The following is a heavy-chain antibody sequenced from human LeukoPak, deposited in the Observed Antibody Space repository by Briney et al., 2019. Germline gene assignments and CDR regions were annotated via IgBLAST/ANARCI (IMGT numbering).Heavy chain of an antibody. CDR1: GGSISSYY. CDR3: ARHPRLTGYYCDEN. CDR2: IYYSGGT. J-gene: IGHJ4*02. D-gene: IGHD3-9*01. Sequence: SETLSLTCTVSGGSISSYYWNWIRQPPGKGLEWIGYIYYSGGTDYSPSLKSRVTISLDTSKTQFSLKLSSVTAADTAVYYCARHPRLTGYYCDENWGQGILVTVSS. V-gene: IGHV4-59*01.